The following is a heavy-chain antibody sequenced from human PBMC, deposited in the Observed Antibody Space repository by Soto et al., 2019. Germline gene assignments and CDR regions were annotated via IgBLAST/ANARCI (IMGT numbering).Heavy chain of an antibody. D-gene: IGHD2-15*01. CDR2: IHSDGSVS. CDR1: GFTFSNYW. CDR3: ARGDCVGGTCYSLAGSFFYYMDV. Sequence: EVQLVESGGGLVQPGGSLRLSCAASGFTFSNYWMYWVRQAPGKGLEWVSRIHSDGSVSSHEASVRGRLTISRDNVKNTLYLHMDSLRAEDTAVYFCARGDCVGGTCYSLAGSFFYYMDVWGKGTTVTVFS. J-gene: IGHJ6*03. V-gene: IGHV3-74*02.